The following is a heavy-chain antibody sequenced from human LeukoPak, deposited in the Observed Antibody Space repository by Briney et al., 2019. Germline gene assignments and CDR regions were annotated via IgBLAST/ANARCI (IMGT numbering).Heavy chain of an antibody. J-gene: IGHJ3*02. V-gene: IGHV4-39*07. CDR3: ARGLTVTVYPYVWGSYRPDAFDI. CDR2: IYYSGTT. Sequence: PSETLSLTCTVSGGSIRSSDHYWAWIRQPPGKGLEWIASIYYSGTTYYNTSLKSRVTISLDTSRNQFSLKLSSVTAADTAVYYCARGLTVTVYPYVWGSYRPDAFDIWGQGTMVTVSS. CDR1: GGSIRSSDHY. D-gene: IGHD3-16*02.